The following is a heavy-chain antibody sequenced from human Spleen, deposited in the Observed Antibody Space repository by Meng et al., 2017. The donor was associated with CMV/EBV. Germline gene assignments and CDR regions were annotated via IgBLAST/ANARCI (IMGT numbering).Heavy chain of an antibody. CDR1: GITVSSSY. CDR2: IYSGGTT. J-gene: IGHJ4*02. D-gene: IGHD2-15*01. CDR3: ARGTGDCSGGTCYSDFDY. Sequence: GESLKISCAASGITVSSSYMNWVRQAPGEGLEWVSAIYSGGTTYYADSVKGRFTISRDNSKSTVYLQMNSLRTDDTAVYFCARGTGDCSGGTCYSDFDYWGQGTLVTVS. V-gene: IGHV3-66*02.